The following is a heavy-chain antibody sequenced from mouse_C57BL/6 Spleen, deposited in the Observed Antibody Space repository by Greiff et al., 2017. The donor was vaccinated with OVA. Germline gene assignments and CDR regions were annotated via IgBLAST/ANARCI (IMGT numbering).Heavy chain of an antibody. V-gene: IGHV1-69*01. Sequence: QVQLQQPGAELVMPGASVKLSCKASGYTFTSYWMHWVKQRPGQGLEWIGEIDPSDSYTNYNQKFKGKSTLTVDKSSSTAYMQLSSLTSEDSAVYYCARWDKVYYFDYWGQGTTLTVSS. J-gene: IGHJ2*01. CDR1: GYTFTSYW. CDR2: IDPSDSYT. D-gene: IGHD4-1*01. CDR3: ARWDKVYYFDY.